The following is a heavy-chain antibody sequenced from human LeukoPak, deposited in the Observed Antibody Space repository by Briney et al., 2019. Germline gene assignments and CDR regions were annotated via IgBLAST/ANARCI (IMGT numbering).Heavy chain of an antibody. V-gene: IGHV3-30*18. D-gene: IGHD4-17*01. CDR1: GFTFSSYG. J-gene: IGHJ4*02. CDR3: AKDRNAVTTRIPDY. CDR2: IPYDGSNK. Sequence: PGGSLRLSCAASGFTFSSYGMHWVRRAPGKGLEWVAVIPYDGSNKYYADSVKGRFTISRDNSKNTLYLQMNGLRAEDTAVYYCAKDRNAVTTRIPDYWGQGTLVTVSS.